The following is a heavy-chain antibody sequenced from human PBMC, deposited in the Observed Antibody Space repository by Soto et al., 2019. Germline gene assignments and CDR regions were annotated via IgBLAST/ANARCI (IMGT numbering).Heavy chain of an antibody. CDR3: ARDSTMVRGVITPPNWFDP. V-gene: IGHV3-21*01. CDR1: GFTFSSYS. Sequence: GGSLRLSCAASGFTFSSYSMNWVRQAPGKGLEWVSSISSSSSYIYYADSVKGRFTISRDNAKNSLYLQMNSLRAEDTAVYYCARDSTMVRGVITPPNWFDPWGQGTLVTVSS. J-gene: IGHJ5*02. D-gene: IGHD3-10*01. CDR2: ISSSSSYI.